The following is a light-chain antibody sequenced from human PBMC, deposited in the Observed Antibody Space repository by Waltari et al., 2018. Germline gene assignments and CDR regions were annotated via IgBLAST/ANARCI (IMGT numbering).Light chain of an antibody. CDR2: DDT. CDR3: QLWDSTTDVV. J-gene: IGLJ2*01. CDR1: NIGRRS. Sequence: SYFLTQTPSVSVAPGQTARITCGGNNIGRRSVQWYQQKPGQAPGLVIYDDTARPSGIPQRFSGSNSGNTATLIINKVEVGDEADYYCQLWDSTTDVVFGAGTRLTVL. V-gene: IGLV3-21*02.